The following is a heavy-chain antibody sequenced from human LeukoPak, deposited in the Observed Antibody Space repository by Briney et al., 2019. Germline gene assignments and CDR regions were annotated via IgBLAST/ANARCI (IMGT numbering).Heavy chain of an antibody. J-gene: IGHJ4*02. V-gene: IGHV6-1*01. CDR1: GDSVSSNRAT. CDR3: ARGRGDIDFDY. Sequence: SQTLSLTCASSGDSVSSNRATWTWIRQSPSRGLEWLGRTYFRSKWYNDYAVSVKGRITINPDTSKNQFSLQLNSVTPEDTAVYYCARGRGDIDFDYWGQGTLVTVSS. CDR2: TYFRSKWYN.